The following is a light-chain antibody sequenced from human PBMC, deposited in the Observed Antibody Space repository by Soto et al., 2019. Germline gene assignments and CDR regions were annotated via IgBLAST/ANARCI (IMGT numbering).Light chain of an antibody. CDR2: EVT. CDR1: ASDIGRYNY. J-gene: IGLJ1*01. CDR3: NSYVGSNNYV. V-gene: IGLV2-8*01. Sequence: QSVLTQPPSASGSPGQSVTISCIGTASDIGRYNYVSWYQHHPGKAPKLIIYEVTKRPSGVPDRFSGSKSGNTASLTVSGLQDDDEDDYYCNSYVGSNNYVFGTGTKVTVL.